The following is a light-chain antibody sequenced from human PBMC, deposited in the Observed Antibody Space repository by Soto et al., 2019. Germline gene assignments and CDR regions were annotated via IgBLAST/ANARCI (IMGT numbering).Light chain of an antibody. CDR3: QQYNSDSRT. J-gene: IGKJ1*01. CDR2: KAS. CDR1: QSISAW. V-gene: IGKV1-5*03. Sequence: DIQMTQSPYTLSASVGDRVTITCRASQSISAWLAWYQQKPGKAPKLLIYKASTLESGVPSRFSGSGSGTEFTLTISSLQPDDFATYYCQQYNSDSRTFGQGTKVEIK.